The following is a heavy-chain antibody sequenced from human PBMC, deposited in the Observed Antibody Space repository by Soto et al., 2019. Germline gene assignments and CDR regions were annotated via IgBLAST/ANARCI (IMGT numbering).Heavy chain of an antibody. J-gene: IGHJ4*02. CDR2: IYPGDSDT. CDR3: ARQGDAAPSLHLADDGDYFDY. D-gene: IGHD6-6*01. CDR1: GYSFTSYW. V-gene: IGHV5-51*01. Sequence: PGESLKISCKGSGYSFTSYWIGWVRQMPGKGLEWMGIIYPGDSDTRYSPSFQGQVTISADKSISTAYLQWSSLKASDTAMYYCARQGDAAPSLHLADDGDYFDYWGQGTLVTVSS.